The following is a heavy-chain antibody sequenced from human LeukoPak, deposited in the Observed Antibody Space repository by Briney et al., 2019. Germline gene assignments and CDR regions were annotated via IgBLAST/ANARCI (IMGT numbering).Heavy chain of an antibody. Sequence: GALRLSCAASGFTFSRFWMSWIRQAPGKGLEWVSYISTAGSYINDAHSVKGRFTISGDNSKNTLDLQMDSLRAEDTAVYFCAKDRSNYGFDYWGQGTLVTVSS. V-gene: IGHV3-21*05. J-gene: IGHJ4*02. CDR2: ISTAGSYI. CDR1: GFTFSRFW. CDR3: AKDRSNYGFDY. D-gene: IGHD3-10*01.